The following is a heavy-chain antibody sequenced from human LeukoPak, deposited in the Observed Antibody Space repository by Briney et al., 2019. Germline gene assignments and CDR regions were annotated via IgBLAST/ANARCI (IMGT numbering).Heavy chain of an antibody. J-gene: IGHJ5*02. V-gene: IGHV1-69*13. Sequence: ASVKVSCKASGGTFSSYAISWVRQAAGQGREWMGGIIPIFGTANYAQKFQGRVTITADESTSTAYMELSSLRSEDTAVYYWARGWWGKVATTHNNWFDPWGQGTLVTVSS. D-gene: IGHD5-12*01. CDR1: GGTFSSYA. CDR2: IIPIFGTA. CDR3: ARGWWGKVATTHNNWFDP.